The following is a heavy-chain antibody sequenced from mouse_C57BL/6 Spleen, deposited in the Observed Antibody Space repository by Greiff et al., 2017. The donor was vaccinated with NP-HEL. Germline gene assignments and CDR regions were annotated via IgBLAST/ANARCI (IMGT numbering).Heavy chain of an antibody. V-gene: IGHV1-39*01. CDR1: GYSFTDYN. D-gene: IGHD1-1*01. CDR2: INPNYGTT. Sequence: EVQLQQSGPELVKPGASVKISCKASGYSFTDYNMNWVKQSNGKSLEWIAVINPNYGTTSYNQKFKGKATLTVDQSSSTAYMQLNSLTSEDSAVYYCARHYYGSSPTAMDYWGQGTSVTVSS. CDR3: ARHYYGSSPTAMDY. J-gene: IGHJ4*01.